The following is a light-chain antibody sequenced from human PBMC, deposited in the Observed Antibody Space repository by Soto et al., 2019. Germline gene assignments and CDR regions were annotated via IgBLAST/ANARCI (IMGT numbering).Light chain of an antibody. Sequence: IQKTQSPSSCTASVGDRVTITCRASQGISSWLAWYQQKPGKAPKLLIYAASSLQSGVPSRFCGSGSGRHMTFTFGIGMPADPLSRSCRHADSRRAAFRQGTRLEIK. CDR2: AAS. J-gene: IGKJ5*01. CDR3: RHADSRRAA. CDR1: QGISSW. V-gene: IGKV1-12*01.